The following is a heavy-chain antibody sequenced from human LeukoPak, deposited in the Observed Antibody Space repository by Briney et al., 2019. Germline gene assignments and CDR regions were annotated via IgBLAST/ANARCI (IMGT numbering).Heavy chain of an antibody. V-gene: IGHV1-18*01. Sequence: ASVKVSCKASGYTSTSYGISWVRQAPGQGLEWMGWISAYNGNTNYAQKLQGRVTMTTDTSTSTAYMELRSLRSDDTAVYYCARDGRMRTTVTTQGFYYYYYYMDVWGKGTTVTVSS. CDR1: GYTSTSYG. CDR2: ISAYNGNT. J-gene: IGHJ6*03. CDR3: ARDGRMRTTVTTQGFYYYYYYMDV. D-gene: IGHD4-11*01.